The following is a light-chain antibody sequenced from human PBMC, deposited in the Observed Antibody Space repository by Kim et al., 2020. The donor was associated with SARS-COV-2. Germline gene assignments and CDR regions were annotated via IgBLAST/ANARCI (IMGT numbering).Light chain of an antibody. CDR3: QSYDSSLRGVV. CDR2: RYT. J-gene: IGLJ2*01. CDR1: SSNSGANFD. Sequence: QGLTIACTGTSSNSGANFDVHWLQHLPGTAPKLLIYRYTNRPAGVPDRFSGSKSGTSASLAITGLQAEDEADYYCQSYDSSLRGVVFGGGTQLTVL. V-gene: IGLV1-40*01.